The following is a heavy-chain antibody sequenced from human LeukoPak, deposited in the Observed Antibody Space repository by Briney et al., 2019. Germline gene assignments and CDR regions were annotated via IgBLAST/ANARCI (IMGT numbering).Heavy chain of an antibody. CDR1: GFTFSSYS. Sequence: GGSLRLSCAASGFTFSSYSMMWVRQAPGKGLEWVSYISSSGSTIYYADSVKGRFTISRDNAKNSLYLQMNSLRAEDTAVYYCARDRTVAGVDYWGQGTLVTVS. CDR2: ISSSGSTI. CDR3: ARDRTVAGVDY. D-gene: IGHD6-19*01. V-gene: IGHV3-48*04. J-gene: IGHJ4*02.